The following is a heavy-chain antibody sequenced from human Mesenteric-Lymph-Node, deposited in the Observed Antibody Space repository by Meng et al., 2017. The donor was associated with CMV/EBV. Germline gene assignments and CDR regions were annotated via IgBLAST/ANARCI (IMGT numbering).Heavy chain of an antibody. J-gene: IGHJ6*02. CDR3: ARANLGNFGYYYGMDV. CDR2: MKQGGGER. V-gene: IGHV3-7*01. CDR1: GFTFSRYW. Sequence: GGSLRLSCGASGFTFSRYWMTWVRQAPGKGLEWVANMKQGGGERYYVDSLKGRFTISRDNAKNSLSLQVNSLRAEDTAVYYCARANLGNFGYYYGMDVWGQGTTVTVSS. D-gene: IGHD3-10*01.